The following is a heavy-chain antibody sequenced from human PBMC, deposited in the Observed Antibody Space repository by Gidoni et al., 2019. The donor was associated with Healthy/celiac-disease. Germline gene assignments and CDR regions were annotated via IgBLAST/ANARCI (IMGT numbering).Heavy chain of an antibody. Sequence: QLQLQESGSGLVKPSQTLSLTCAVSGGSISRGGYSWSWIRQPPGKGLEWIGYIYHSGSTYYNPSLKSRVTISVDRSKNQFSLKLSSVTAADTAVYYCARGGDYGGNSGWFDPWGQGTLVTVSS. CDR3: ARGGDYGGNSGWFDP. J-gene: IGHJ5*02. CDR1: GGSISRGGYS. CDR2: IYHSGST. D-gene: IGHD4-17*01. V-gene: IGHV4-30-2*01.